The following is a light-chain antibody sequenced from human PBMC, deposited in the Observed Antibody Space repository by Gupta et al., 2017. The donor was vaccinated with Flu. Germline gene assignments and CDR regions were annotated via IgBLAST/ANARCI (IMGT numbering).Light chain of an antibody. Sequence: VGDRVTITCQASQDIINYLNWYQQKPGKAPKLLIYDASNLEAGVPSRFSGSGSGTDFSFTITSLQPEDIATYYCQQYDNLVGLTFGGGTKVEIK. J-gene: IGKJ4*01. CDR1: QDIINY. CDR3: QQYDNLVGLT. V-gene: IGKV1-33*01. CDR2: DAS.